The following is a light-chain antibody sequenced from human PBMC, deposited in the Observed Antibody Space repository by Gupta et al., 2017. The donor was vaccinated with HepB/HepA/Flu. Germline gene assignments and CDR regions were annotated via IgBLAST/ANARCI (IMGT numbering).Light chain of an antibody. Sequence: QSVLTQPPSASGTPGHRLILSCSGSSSNMGSNNVNWYQQVTGTAPKLLIYNNNGRPAGVPDRFSGAKSGTSASVASIGLQAEDEADYHCAVWDDSRTGHLFGGGTKLTVL. CDR3: AVWDDSRTGHL. CDR1: SSNMGSNN. CDR2: NNN. J-gene: IGLJ3*02. V-gene: IGLV1-44*01.